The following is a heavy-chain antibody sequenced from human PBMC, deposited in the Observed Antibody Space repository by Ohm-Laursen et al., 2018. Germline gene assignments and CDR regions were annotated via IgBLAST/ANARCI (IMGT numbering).Heavy chain of an antibody. CDR2: IGGGGSST. CDR1: GFTFSSYV. Sequence: SLRLSCTASGFTFSSYVMSWVRLAPGRGLEWVSGIGGGGSSTNYADSVKGRFTISRDNSKNTLYLQMNSLRAEDTAVYYCAWRDNYFDYWGQGTLVTVSS. J-gene: IGHJ4*02. CDR3: AWRDNYFDY. V-gene: IGHV3-23*01. D-gene: IGHD5-24*01.